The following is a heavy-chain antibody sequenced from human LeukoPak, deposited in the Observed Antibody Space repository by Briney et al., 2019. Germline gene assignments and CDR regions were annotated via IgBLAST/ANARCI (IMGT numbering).Heavy chain of an antibody. J-gene: IGHJ4*02. D-gene: IGHD5-18*01. CDR3: ARRRRYSYGPLGCFDY. V-gene: IGHV4-61*01. Sequence: KPSETLSLTCTVSGGSVSSGSYYWSWIRQPPGKGLEWIGYIYYSGSTNYNPSLKSRVTISVDTSKNQFSLKLSSVTAADTAVYYCARRRRYSYGPLGCFDYWGQGTLVTVSS. CDR1: GGSVSSGSYY. CDR2: IYYSGST.